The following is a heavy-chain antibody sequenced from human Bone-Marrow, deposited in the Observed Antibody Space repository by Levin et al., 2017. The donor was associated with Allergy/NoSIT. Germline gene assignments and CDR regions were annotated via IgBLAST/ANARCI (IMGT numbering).Heavy chain of an antibody. D-gene: IGHD2-2*01. CDR1: GGTFSNNV. CDR2: IIPVFGTT. J-gene: IGHJ3*02. V-gene: IGHV1-69*13. Sequence: ASVKVSCKASGGTFSNNVVNWVRQAPGQGLEWVGRIIPVFGTTHYAQKFRDRVTIIADESTGTAYMDLSSLRSEDTAVYYCARGRTRYCSSANCPTNAFDIWGQGTVVTVSS. CDR3: ARGRTRYCSSANCPTNAFDI.